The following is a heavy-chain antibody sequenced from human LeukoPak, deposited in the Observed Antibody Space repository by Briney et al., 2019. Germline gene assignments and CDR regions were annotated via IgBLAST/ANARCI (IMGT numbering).Heavy chain of an antibody. D-gene: IGHD3-22*01. Sequence: SETLSLTCTVSGGSISSYYWSRIRQPPGKGLEWIGYIYYSGSTNYNPSLKSRVTISVDTSKNQFSLKLSSVTAADTAVYYCARGRIVVVDWGQGTLVTVSS. V-gene: IGHV4-59*01. CDR2: IYYSGST. CDR3: ARGRIVVVD. J-gene: IGHJ4*02. CDR1: GGSISSYY.